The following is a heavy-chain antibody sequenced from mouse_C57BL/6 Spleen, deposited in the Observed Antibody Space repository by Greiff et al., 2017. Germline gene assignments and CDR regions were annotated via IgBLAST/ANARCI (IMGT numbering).Heavy chain of an antibody. J-gene: IGHJ3*01. CDR2: IHPNSGST. CDR1: GYTFTSYW. CDR3: ADYYDSSWLAY. D-gene: IGHD1-1*01. Sequence: QVQLQQSGAELVKPGASVKLSCTASGYTFTSYWMNWVKQRPGQGLEWIGMIHPNSGSTNYNEKFKSKARLTVDKSSSTVYLQLSSLTSENSAVYYCADYYDSSWLAYWGQGTLVTVSA. V-gene: IGHV1-64*01.